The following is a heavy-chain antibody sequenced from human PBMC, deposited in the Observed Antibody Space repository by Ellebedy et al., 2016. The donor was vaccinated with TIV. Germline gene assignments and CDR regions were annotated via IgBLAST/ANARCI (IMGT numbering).Heavy chain of an antibody. CDR2: IGIAGDT. J-gene: IGHJ4*02. CDR3: GSGLSLDY. CDR1: GFTFKNYD. V-gene: IGHV3-13*01. Sequence: PGGSLRLSCAASGFTFKNYDMHWVRQTTGKGLEWVSAIGIAGDTYYPGSVKGRFTISRENAKNCLYLQMSSLRADDKAVYYCGSGLSLDYWGQGTLVTVSS.